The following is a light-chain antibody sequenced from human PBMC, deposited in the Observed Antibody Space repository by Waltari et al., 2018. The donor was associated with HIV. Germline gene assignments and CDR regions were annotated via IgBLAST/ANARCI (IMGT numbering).Light chain of an antibody. V-gene: IGLV2-14*01. CDR2: EVS. J-gene: IGLJ2*01. Sequence: QSALTQPASASGSPGQSITISCTGTSSAIGGYNYVSWYQQHPGKAPKLMIYEVSYRPSGISNRFSGSKSGNTASLTISGLQADDEADYYCSSYTGSSTLVVFGGGTKLIVL. CDR1: SSAIGGYNY. CDR3: SSYTGSSTLVV.